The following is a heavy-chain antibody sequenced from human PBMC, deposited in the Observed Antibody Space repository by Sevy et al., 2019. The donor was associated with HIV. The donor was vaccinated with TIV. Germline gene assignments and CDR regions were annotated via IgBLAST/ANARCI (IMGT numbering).Heavy chain of an antibody. Sequence: GGSLRLSCAASGFTFSDHGMHWVRQAPGKGLDWVAAISYDGNNRYYADSVKGRFTISRDNSKNTLYRQMDSVRPEDTAVDYCAKEDYGGNLPNYFASWGQGTRVTVSS. CDR1: GFTFSDHG. D-gene: IGHD4-17*01. CDR2: ISYDGNNR. CDR3: AKEDYGGNLPNYFAS. J-gene: IGHJ4*02. V-gene: IGHV3-30*18.